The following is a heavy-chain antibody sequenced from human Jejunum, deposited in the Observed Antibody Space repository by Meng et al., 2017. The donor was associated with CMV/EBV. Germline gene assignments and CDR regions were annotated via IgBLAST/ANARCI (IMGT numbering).Heavy chain of an antibody. V-gene: IGHV4-34*01. Sequence: LTCAVYGGSFTDYYWTWIRQPPGKGLEWIGEVNHSGSTNYNPSLKSRVTISMATSPPPFSLIFLSVTAAAPAFYYCVRRTWLFYCFASWGQGTLVTVSS. D-gene: IGHD6-19*01. CDR3: VRRTWLFYCFAS. J-gene: IGHJ4*02. CDR2: VNHSGST. CDR1: GGSFTDYY.